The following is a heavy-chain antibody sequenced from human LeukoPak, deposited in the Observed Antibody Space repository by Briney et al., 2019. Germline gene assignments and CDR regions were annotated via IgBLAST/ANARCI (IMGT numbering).Heavy chain of an antibody. Sequence: GGSLRLSCAASGFTFSNYAMSWVRQAPGKGLEWVSAISGSGGSTYYADSVKGRFTISRDNSKNTLYLQMNSLRAEDTAVYYCAKGGGLWFGESPYGMDVWGQGTTVTVSS. CDR2: ISGSGGST. CDR1: GFTFSNYA. D-gene: IGHD3-10*01. CDR3: AKGGGLWFGESPYGMDV. V-gene: IGHV3-23*01. J-gene: IGHJ6*02.